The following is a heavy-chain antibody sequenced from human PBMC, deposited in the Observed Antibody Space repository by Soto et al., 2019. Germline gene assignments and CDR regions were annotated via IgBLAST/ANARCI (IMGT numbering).Heavy chain of an antibody. CDR2: IYYSGST. V-gene: IGHV4-39*01. CDR1: GGSISSSSYY. D-gene: IGHD1-26*01. J-gene: IGHJ4*02. Sequence: SETLSLTCTVSGGSISSSSYYWGWIRQPPGKGLEWIGSIYYSGSTYYNPSLKSRVTISVDTSKNQFSLKLSSVTAADTAVYYCARRGVGAPLDYWGQGTLVTVSS. CDR3: ARRGVGAPLDY.